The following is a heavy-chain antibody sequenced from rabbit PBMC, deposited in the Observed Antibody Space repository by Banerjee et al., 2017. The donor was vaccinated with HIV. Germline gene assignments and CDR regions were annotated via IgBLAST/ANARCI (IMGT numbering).Heavy chain of an antibody. CDR3: ARGGYDENYFNL. J-gene: IGHJ4*01. Sequence: QSLEESGGDLVKPGASLTLTCTASGIDFSSYYYMCWVRQAPGKGLEWIGCIYTGSGHIYYASWAKGRFTISKTSSTTVTLQMTSLTAADTATYFCARGGYDENYFNLWGQGTLVTVS. CDR2: IYTGSGHI. D-gene: IGHD1-1*01. V-gene: IGHV1S40*01. CDR1: GIDFSSYYY.